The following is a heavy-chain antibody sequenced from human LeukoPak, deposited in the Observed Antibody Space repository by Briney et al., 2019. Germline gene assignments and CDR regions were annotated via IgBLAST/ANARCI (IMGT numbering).Heavy chain of an antibody. V-gene: IGHV3-21*04. Sequence: TGGSLRLSCAASGFTFSSYSMNWVRQAPGKGLEWVSSISSSSSYIYYADSVKGRFTISRDNSKNTLYLQMNSLRAEDTAVYYCAKDVSPIVVVILYDYWGQGTLVTVSS. CDR1: GFTFSSYS. D-gene: IGHD3-22*01. CDR3: AKDVSPIVVVILYDY. J-gene: IGHJ4*02. CDR2: ISSSSSYI.